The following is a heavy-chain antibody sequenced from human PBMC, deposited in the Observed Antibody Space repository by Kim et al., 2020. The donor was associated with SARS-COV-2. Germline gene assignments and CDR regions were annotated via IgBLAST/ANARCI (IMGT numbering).Heavy chain of an antibody. CDR3: AGGVLSDSSGYFDY. J-gene: IGHJ4*02. V-gene: IGHV1-46*01. Sequence: AQKFQGRVTMTRDTSTSTVYMELSSLRSEDTAVYYCAGGVLSDSSGYFDYWGQGTLVTVSS. D-gene: IGHD6-19*01.